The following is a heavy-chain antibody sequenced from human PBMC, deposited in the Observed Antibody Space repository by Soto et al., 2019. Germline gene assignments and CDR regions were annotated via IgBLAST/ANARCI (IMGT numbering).Heavy chain of an antibody. V-gene: IGHV4-30-4*01. J-gene: IGHJ4*02. Sequence: SETLSLTCTVSGGSISSGDYYWSWIRQPPGKGLEWIGYIYYSGSTYYNPSLKSRVTISVDTSKNQFSLKLSSVTAADTAVYYCARFTVVFGRRTALADYWGQGTLVTVSS. CDR2: IYYSGST. CDR3: ARFTVVFGRRTALADY. CDR1: GGSISSGDYY. D-gene: IGHD3-3*01.